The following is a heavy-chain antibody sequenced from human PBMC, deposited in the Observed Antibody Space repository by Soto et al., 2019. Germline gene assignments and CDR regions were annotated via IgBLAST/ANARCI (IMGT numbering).Heavy chain of an antibody. V-gene: IGHV3-21*01. D-gene: IGHD3-9*01. J-gene: IGHJ6*02. CDR3: ARDQSGTRYFNWSDYYYYWMDV. Sequence: EVQLVESGGGLVKPGGSLRLSCAASGFTFSSYSMNWVRQAPGKGLEWVSAISSSSSYIYYADSVKGRFTISRDNAKNSLYLQLNSLRAEDTAVYYCARDQSGTRYFNWSDYYYYWMDVWGQGTTVTVS. CDR1: GFTFSSYS. CDR2: ISSSSSYI.